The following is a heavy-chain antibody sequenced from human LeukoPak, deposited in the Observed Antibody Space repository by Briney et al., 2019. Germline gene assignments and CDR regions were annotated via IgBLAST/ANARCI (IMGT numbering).Heavy chain of an antibody. J-gene: IGHJ4*02. CDR3: ARTLYYYGSGTYDPALLEY. D-gene: IGHD3-10*01. CDR1: GYTFSSYG. CDR2: INTYHDKT. Sequence: ASVKVSCKTSGYTFSSYGISWVRQAPGQGLEWMGWINTYHDKTNYTQKFQGRVTMTTDTSTRTAYMELRSLRSDDTAVYYCARTLYYYGSGTYDPALLEYWGQGTLVTVSS. V-gene: IGHV1-18*01.